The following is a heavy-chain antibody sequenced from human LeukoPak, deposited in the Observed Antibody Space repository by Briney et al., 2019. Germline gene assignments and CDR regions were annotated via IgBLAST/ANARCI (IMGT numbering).Heavy chain of an antibody. CDR1: GFTFSSYS. CDR3: AREASSGWYDY. Sequence: GGSPRLSCAASGFTFSSYSMNWVRQAPGKGLEWVSSISSSSSYIYYADSVKGRFTISRDNAKNSLYLQMKSLRAEDTAVYYCAREASSGWYDYWGQGTLVTVSP. J-gene: IGHJ4*02. V-gene: IGHV3-21*01. CDR2: ISSSSSYI. D-gene: IGHD6-19*01.